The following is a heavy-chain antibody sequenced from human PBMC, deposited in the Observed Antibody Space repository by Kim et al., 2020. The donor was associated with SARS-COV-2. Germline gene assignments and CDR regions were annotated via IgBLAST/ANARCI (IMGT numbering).Heavy chain of an antibody. CDR2: IYYSGST. J-gene: IGHJ6*02. CDR1: GGSISSSSYY. CDR3: ARTCDSSSWPNYYYYGMDV. V-gene: IGHV4-39*01. Sequence: SETLSLTCTVSGGSISSSSYYWGWIRQPPGKGLEWIGSIYYSGSTYYNPSLKSRVTISVDTSKNQFSLKLSSVTAADTAVYYCARTCDSSSWPNYYYYGMDVWGQGTTVTVSS. D-gene: IGHD6-13*01.